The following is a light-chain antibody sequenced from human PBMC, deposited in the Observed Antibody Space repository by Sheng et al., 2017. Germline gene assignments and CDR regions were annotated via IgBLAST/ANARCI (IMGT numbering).Light chain of an antibody. CDR3: QHYNKSST. CDR1: HDISTW. V-gene: IGKV1D-16*01. Sequence: DIQMTQSPSSVSASVGDRVTITCRASHDISTWLAWYQQKPGKAPKLLIYVASRLHTGVPSRFSGSGSRTDFTLTISSLQPDDFATYYCQHYNKSSTFGQGTKVEIK. J-gene: IGKJ1*01. CDR2: VAS.